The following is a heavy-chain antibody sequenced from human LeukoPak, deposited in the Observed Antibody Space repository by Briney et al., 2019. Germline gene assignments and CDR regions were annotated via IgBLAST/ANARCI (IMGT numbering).Heavy chain of an antibody. CDR1: GGSISSGGYY. Sequence: SQTLSLTCTVSGGSISSGGYYWSWIRQHPGKGLEWIGYTYYSGSTYYNPSLKSRVTISVDTSKNQVSLKLNSVTAADTAVYYCARGLFQWPARVDYWGQGILVTVSS. D-gene: IGHD6-19*01. CDR2: TYYSGST. CDR3: ARGLFQWPARVDY. V-gene: IGHV4-31*03. J-gene: IGHJ4*02.